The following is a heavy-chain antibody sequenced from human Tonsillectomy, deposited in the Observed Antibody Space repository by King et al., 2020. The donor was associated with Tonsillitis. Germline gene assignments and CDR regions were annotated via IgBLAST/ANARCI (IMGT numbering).Heavy chain of an antibody. CDR3: ARLPLYYYASSAPYFDS. J-gene: IGHJ4*02. V-gene: IGHV1-3*01. CDR1: GYTFTNYA. D-gene: IGHD3-22*01. Sequence: QLVQSGAEVKKPGASVKVSCKASGYTFTNYAMHWVRQAPGQRLEWRGWINAGNDNTKYSQKFKGRVTFTRDKSASTGYMELSSLRSEDTAVYYCARLPLYYYASSAPYFDSWGQGTLVTVSS. CDR2: INAGNDNT.